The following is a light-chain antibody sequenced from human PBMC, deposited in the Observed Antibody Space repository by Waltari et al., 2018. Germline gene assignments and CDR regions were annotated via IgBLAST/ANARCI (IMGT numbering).Light chain of an antibody. J-gene: IGLJ2*01. CDR2: IDGGGGH. CDR1: SDHSAYS. V-gene: IGLV4-69*01. CDR3: QTWDPDTVV. Sequence: QLAVTQTPSASASLGALVKLTCTLSSDHSAYSLACHLHQPEKGPRFLMKIDGGGGHTKGDGIPDRFSGFSSGAERYLTISSLQYEDEAAYYCQTWDPDTVVFGGGTKLTV.